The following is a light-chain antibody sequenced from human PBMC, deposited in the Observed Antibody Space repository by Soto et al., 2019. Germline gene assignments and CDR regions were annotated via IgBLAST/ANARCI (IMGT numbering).Light chain of an antibody. CDR3: QQYHHLPRT. V-gene: IGKV1-33*01. CDR2: DAS. J-gene: IGKJ1*01. Sequence: DIQMIQAPSALSASVGDRVTITCQARQEISNYLNWYQQKPGQAPKLLIYDASNLVRGVPSRFSGRGSGTHFTFTISSLQPEDFATSSCQQYHHLPRTFVRGTKVEIK. CDR1: QEISNY.